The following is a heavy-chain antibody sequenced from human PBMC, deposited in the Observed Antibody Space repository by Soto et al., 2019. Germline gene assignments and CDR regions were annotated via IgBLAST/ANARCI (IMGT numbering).Heavy chain of an antibody. CDR2: ISSSSSYI. D-gene: IGHD2-15*01. V-gene: IGHV3-21*01. Sequence: PGGSLRLSCAASGFTFSSYSMNWVRQAPGKGLEWVSSISSSSSYIYYADSVKGRFTIPRDNAKNSLYLQMNSLRAEDTAVYYCAIDIVVVVAAPESDAFDIWGQGTMVTVSS. CDR3: AIDIVVVVAAPESDAFDI. J-gene: IGHJ3*02. CDR1: GFTFSSYS.